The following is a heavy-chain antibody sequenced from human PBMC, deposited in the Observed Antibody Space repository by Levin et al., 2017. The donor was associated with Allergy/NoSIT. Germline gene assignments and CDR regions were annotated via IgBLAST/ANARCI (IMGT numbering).Heavy chain of an antibody. D-gene: IGHD2-15*01. J-gene: IGHJ4*02. CDR2: ISSSSSYI. CDR3: ARDLYCSGGSCQNY. Sequence: GGSLRLSCAASGFTFSSYSMNWVRQAPGKGLEWVSSISSSSSYIYYADSVKGRFTISRDNAKNSLYLQMNSLRAEDTAVYYCARDLYCSGGSCQNYWGQGTLVTVSS. V-gene: IGHV3-21*01. CDR1: GFTFSSYS.